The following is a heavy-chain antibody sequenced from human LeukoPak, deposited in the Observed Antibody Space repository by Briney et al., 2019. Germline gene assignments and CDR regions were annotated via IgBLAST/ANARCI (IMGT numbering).Heavy chain of an antibody. D-gene: IGHD3-10*01. CDR3: AKAAFGVLWFGKLFSYFDY. J-gene: IGHJ4*02. V-gene: IGHV3-30*18. Sequence: PGWSLRLSCAASGFTFSSYGMHGVRQAPAKGLEGVAVISYDGSNKYYADSVKGRFTNSRDNSKNTLYLQMNSLRAEDTAVYYCAKAAFGVLWFGKLFSYFDYWGQGTLVTVSS. CDR1: GFTFSSYG. CDR2: ISYDGSNK.